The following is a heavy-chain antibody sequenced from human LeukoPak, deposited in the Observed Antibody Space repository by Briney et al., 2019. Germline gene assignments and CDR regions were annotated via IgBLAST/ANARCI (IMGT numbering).Heavy chain of an antibody. Sequence: PSETLSLTCAVYGGSFSGYYWSWIRQPPGKGLEWIGEINHSGSTNYNPSLKSRVTISVDTSKNQFSLKLSSVTAADTAVYYCGRSPLVRYFDWLSTGGFFDIWGQGTMVTVSS. J-gene: IGHJ3*02. D-gene: IGHD3-9*01. V-gene: IGHV4-34*01. CDR2: INHSGST. CDR3: GRSPLVRYFDWLSTGGFFDI. CDR1: GGSFSGYY.